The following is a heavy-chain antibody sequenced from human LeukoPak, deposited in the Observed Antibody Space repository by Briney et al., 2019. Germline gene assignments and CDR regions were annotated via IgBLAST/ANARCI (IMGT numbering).Heavy chain of an antibody. CDR3: ASRGSYYPARH. V-gene: IGHV4-34*01. CDR2: INHSGST. D-gene: IGHD1-26*01. Sequence: SETLSLTCAVYGGSFSGYYWSWIRQPPGKGLEWIGEINHSGSTNYNPSLKSRVTISVDTSKNQFSLRLISVTAADTAVYYCASRGSYYPARHWGQGTLVTVSS. CDR1: GGSFSGYY. J-gene: IGHJ4*02.